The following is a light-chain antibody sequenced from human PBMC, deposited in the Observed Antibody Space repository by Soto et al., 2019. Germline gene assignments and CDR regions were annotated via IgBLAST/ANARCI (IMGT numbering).Light chain of an antibody. J-gene: IGLJ1*01. CDR2: EVS. V-gene: IGLV2-8*01. Sequence: QSALTQPPSASGSPGQSVTISCTGISSDVGGYNYVSWYQQHPGKAPKLMIYEVSKRPSGVPDRFSGSKSGNTASLTVSGLQAEDEADYYCSSYAGSNNFEVFGTGTKVTVL. CDR1: SSDVGGYNY. CDR3: SSYAGSNNFEV.